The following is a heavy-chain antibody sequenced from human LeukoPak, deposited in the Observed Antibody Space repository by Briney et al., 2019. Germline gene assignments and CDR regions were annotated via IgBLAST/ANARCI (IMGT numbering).Heavy chain of an antibody. CDR2: IIPIFGTA. Sequence: ASVKVSCKASGGTFSSHAISWVRQAPGQGLEWMGRIIPIFGTANYAQKFQGRVTITTDESTSTAYMELSSLRSEDTAVYYCASSGPIWFGELLAPDYWGQGTLVTVSS. D-gene: IGHD3-10*01. CDR3: ASSGPIWFGELLAPDY. CDR1: GGTFSSHA. V-gene: IGHV1-69*05. J-gene: IGHJ4*02.